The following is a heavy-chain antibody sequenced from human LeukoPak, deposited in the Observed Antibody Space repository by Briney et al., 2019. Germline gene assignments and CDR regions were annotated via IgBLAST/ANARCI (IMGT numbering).Heavy chain of an antibody. CDR3: ARVVDTHFDY. D-gene: IGHD5-18*01. V-gene: IGHV3-74*01. J-gene: IGHJ4*02. Sequence: PGGSLRFSCAASGFTFSSYWMHWVRQAPGKGLVWVSRIKSDGSTTTYADSVKGRFTISRDNAKNTLYLQMNSLRAEDTAVYYCARVVDTHFDYWGQGTLVTVSS. CDR1: GFTFSSYW. CDR2: IKSDGSTT.